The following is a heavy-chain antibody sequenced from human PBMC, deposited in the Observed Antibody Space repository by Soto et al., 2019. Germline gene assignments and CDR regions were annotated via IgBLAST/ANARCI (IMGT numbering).Heavy chain of an antibody. CDR3: AREGSYSAYNFAHGIQLWSFDF. J-gene: IGHJ4*02. CDR2: IFSSGST. V-gene: IGHV4-4*07. Sequence: SETLSLTCTVSGGSINTFYRSWVRQPAGKGLEWIGRIFSSGSTSFNPSLESRVAMSVDTSKNHFSLNLSSVTAADMAVYYCAREGSYSAYNFAHGIQLWSFDFWGQGAMVTVSS. CDR1: GGSINTFY. D-gene: IGHD5-18*01.